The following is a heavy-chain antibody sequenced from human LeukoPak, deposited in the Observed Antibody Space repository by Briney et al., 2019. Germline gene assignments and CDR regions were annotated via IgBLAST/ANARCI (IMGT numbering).Heavy chain of an antibody. J-gene: IGHJ4*02. V-gene: IGHV3-48*04. CDR1: GFTFSSYS. CDR3: ARDNEGYYGDYGDY. D-gene: IGHD3-3*01. CDR2: ISSSGSTI. Sequence: AGGSLRLSCAASGFTFSSYSMNWVRQAPGKGLEWVSYISSSGSTIYYADSVKGRFTISRDNAKNSLYLQMNSLRAEDTAVYYCARDNEGYYGDYGDYWGQGTLVTVSS.